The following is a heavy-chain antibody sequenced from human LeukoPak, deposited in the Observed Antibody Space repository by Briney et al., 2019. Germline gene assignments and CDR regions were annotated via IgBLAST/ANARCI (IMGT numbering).Heavy chain of an antibody. J-gene: IGHJ4*02. CDR1: GFIFSNYW. Sequence: GGSLRLCCTASGFIFSNYWMTWVRQAPGKGLEWVAQINQDGSKEYYIDSVKARFSISRDNARNSLSLQMNSLRAEDTAVYYCVRDGGVSGYDLLDYWGQGTLVTVSS. V-gene: IGHV3-7*01. CDR2: INQDGSKE. D-gene: IGHD5-12*01. CDR3: VRDGGVSGYDLLDY.